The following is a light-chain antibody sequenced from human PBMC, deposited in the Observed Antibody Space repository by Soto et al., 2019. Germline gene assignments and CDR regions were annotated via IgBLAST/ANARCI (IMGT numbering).Light chain of an antibody. J-gene: IGKJ4*01. Sequence: TQSPSTLSASVGDRVTITCRASQDISSSLAWYQHKPGKAPKLLIYDASTLQTGVPSRFRGSGSGTEFTLTISSLQPEDFATYSCQQLASYPIGTFGGGTKVDIK. V-gene: IGKV1-9*01. CDR2: DAS. CDR3: QQLASYPIGT. CDR1: QDISSS.